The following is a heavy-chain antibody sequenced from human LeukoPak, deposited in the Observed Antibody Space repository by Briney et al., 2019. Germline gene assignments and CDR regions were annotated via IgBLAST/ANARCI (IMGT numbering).Heavy chain of an antibody. D-gene: IGHD6-6*01. Sequence: SETLSLTCAVYGGSFSGYYWSWIRQPPGKGLEWIGEINHSGSTNYNPSLKSRVTISVDTSKNQFSLKLSSVTAADTAVYYCASLSIAARPHYYYYMDVWGKGTTVTDSS. J-gene: IGHJ6*03. V-gene: IGHV4-34*01. CDR1: GGSFSGYY. CDR2: INHSGST. CDR3: ASLSIAARPHYYYYMDV.